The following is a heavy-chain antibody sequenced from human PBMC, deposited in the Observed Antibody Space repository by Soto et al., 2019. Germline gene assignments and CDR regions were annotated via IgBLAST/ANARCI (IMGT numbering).Heavy chain of an antibody. CDR2: IYNDGSYT. J-gene: IGHJ4*02. V-gene: IGHV3-74*01. CDR1: GFIFKMYW. Sequence: HPGGSLRLSCAASGFIFKMYWMHWVRRTPGKGLVWISRIYNDGSYTDYADSVKGRFTISRDNVNDTLYLQMNNLRAEDSGLYYCTRGPRPISTGTGAYWGQGTQVTVSS. D-gene: IGHD3-10*01. CDR3: TRGPRPISTGTGAY.